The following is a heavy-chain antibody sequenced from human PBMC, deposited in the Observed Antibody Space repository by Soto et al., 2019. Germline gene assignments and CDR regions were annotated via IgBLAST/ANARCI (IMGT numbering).Heavy chain of an antibody. Sequence: GGSLRLSCAASGFTFSSYSMNWVRQAPGKGLEWGEVISYDGSNKYYADSVKGRFTISRDNSKNTLYLQMNSLRAEDTAVYYCARTRIAAAGSGVRGNYYYGMDVWGQGTTVTVSS. J-gene: IGHJ6*02. V-gene: IGHV3-30*03. CDR3: ARTRIAAAGSGVRGNYYYGMDV. CDR2: ISYDGSNK. D-gene: IGHD6-13*01. CDR1: GFTFSSYS.